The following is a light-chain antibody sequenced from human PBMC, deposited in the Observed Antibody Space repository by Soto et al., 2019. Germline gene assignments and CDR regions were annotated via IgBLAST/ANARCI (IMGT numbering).Light chain of an antibody. J-gene: IGKJ5*01. Sequence: EIVLTQSPATLPLSPGERATLSCRASQSFRGYLFWYQQKPGQAPRLLIYGASTRATGIPARFSGSGSGTEFTLTISSLQSEDFAVYYCQQYNNWRITFGQGTRLEIK. V-gene: IGKV3-15*01. CDR1: QSFRGY. CDR2: GAS. CDR3: QQYNNWRIT.